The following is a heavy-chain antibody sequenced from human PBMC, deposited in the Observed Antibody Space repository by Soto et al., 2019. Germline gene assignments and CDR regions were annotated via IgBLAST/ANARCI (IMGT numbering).Heavy chain of an antibody. D-gene: IGHD2-21*02. CDR2: IYYSGST. CDR3: ARVIARDCGDWALQFDY. CDR1: GGSMSSGGYY. V-gene: IGHV4-31*03. J-gene: IGHJ4*02. Sequence: QVQLQESGPGLVKPSQTLSLTCTVSGGSMSSGGYYWSWIRQHPGKGLEWIGYIYYSGSTDYHPCLQSRVTIAIDTSESQFSLKRSSVTAADTAVYYCARVIARDCGDWALQFDYCGQGTLVTVSS.